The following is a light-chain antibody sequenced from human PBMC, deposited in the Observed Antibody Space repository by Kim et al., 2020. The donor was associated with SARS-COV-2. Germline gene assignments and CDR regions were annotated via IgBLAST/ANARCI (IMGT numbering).Light chain of an antibody. V-gene: IGLV3-21*02. CDR2: DDR. CDR3: QVWDTPSDHYV. J-gene: IGLJ1*01. Sequence: SYELTQPPSVSVSPFPTATITCGGNNIGSKSVQWYQQKPGQAPVLVIYDDRDRPSGIPERFSGSNSGNTATLTISRVEAGDEADYFCQVWDTPSDHYV. CDR1: NIGSKS.